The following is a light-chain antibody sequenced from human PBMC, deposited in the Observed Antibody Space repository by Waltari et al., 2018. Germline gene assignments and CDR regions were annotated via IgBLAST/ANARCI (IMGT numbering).Light chain of an antibody. CDR3: QQRSSWTPHT. CDR1: QRVGTY. J-gene: IGKJ2*01. V-gene: IGKV3-11*01. CDR2: DAS. Sequence: IVLTQSPATLSLSPGETATLPCRASQRVGTYLAWYQQKPAQAPRPLIYDASTRATGIPARFRGSGSGTDFTLTISGLEAEDFAVYYCQQRSSWTPHTFGPGARLEIK.